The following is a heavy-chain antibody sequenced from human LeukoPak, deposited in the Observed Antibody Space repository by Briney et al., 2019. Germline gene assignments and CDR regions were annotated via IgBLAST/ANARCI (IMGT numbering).Heavy chain of an antibody. CDR3: ARDSYYYGSGSPYNWFDP. J-gene: IGHJ5*02. CDR1: GYSISSGYY. CDR2: IYHSGNT. Sequence: ETLSLTCTVSGYSISSGYYWDWIRQPPEKGLEWIGNIYHSGNTYYNPSLKSRVTISVDTSKNQSSLKLSSVTAADTAVYYCARDSYYYGSGSPYNWFDPWGQGTLVTVSS. D-gene: IGHD3-10*01. V-gene: IGHV4-38-2*02.